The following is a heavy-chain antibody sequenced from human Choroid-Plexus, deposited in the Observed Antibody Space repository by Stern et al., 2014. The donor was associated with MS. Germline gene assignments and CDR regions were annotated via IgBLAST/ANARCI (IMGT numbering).Heavy chain of an antibody. CDR1: GFTFSNFG. Sequence: VQLVESGGGVAQPGRPLILSCAASGFTFSNFGMHWVRQAPGQGLEWVALISYDGSDKYYADSVKGRFTILRDNSKNTLYMHMNSLGAEDTAVYYCAKDRQWSTYFFDYWGQGSLVTVSS. CDR3: AKDRQWSTYFFDY. J-gene: IGHJ4*02. CDR2: ISYDGSDK. D-gene: IGHD2-15*01. V-gene: IGHV3-30*18.